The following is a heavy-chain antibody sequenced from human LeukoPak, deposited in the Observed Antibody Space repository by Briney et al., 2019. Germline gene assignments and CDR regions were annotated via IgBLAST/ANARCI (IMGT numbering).Heavy chain of an antibody. J-gene: IGHJ5*02. V-gene: IGHV1-2*02. Sequence: ASVKVSCKASGYTFTSYAMNWVRQAPGQGLEWMGWINPNSGGTNYAQKFQGRVTMTRDTSISTACMELSRLRSDDTAVYYCARGRSTSRNWFDPWGQGTLVTVSS. CDR3: ARGRSTSRNWFDP. CDR1: GYTFTSYA. D-gene: IGHD2-2*01. CDR2: INPNSGGT.